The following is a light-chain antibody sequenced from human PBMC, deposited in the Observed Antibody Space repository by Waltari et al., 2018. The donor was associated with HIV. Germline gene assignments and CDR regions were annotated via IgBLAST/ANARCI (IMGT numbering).Light chain of an antibody. Sequence: QAVVTQEPSLTVSPGGTVPLTCGSSTGPVTSRLYPYWFQQSRGQAPRTLIYDTTNTHPLTAYRFSGSLLGGKAALTFSGAQSEDEADYYCLLSYSGVRVFGGGTKLTVL. V-gene: IGLV7-46*01. J-gene: IGLJ3*02. CDR2: DTT. CDR3: LLSYSGVRV. CDR1: TGPVTSRLY.